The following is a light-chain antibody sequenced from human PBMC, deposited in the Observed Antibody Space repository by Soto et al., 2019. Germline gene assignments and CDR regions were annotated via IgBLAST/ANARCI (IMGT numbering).Light chain of an antibody. CDR1: QSVSSIY. Sequence: EIVLTQSPGTLSLSPGERATLSCRASQSVSSIYLAWYQQKPGQAPRLLIYGASSRATGIPDRFSGSGSGTDFTLTISRLEPEDFAVYYCQQYGSSRWTVAQGTKVEI. CDR2: GAS. CDR3: QQYGSSRWT. V-gene: IGKV3-20*01. J-gene: IGKJ1*01.